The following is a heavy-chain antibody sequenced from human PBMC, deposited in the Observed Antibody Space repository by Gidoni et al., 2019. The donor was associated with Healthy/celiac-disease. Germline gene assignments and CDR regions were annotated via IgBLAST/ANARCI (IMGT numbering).Heavy chain of an antibody. V-gene: IGHV3-11*01. CDR1: GFTFRDYY. Sequence: QVQLVESGGGLVKPGGSLRLSGAASGFTFRDYYLSWIRQAPGKGLEWVSYISSSCTTIYYADSVKGRFTISRDNAKNSLYLQMNSLRAEDTAVYYCARDLHYYGSGSYLGYWGQGTLVTVSS. J-gene: IGHJ4*02. CDR2: ISSSCTTI. CDR3: ARDLHYYGSGSYLGY. D-gene: IGHD3-10*01.